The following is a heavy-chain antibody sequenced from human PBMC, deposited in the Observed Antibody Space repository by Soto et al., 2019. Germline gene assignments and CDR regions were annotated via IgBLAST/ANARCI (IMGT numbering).Heavy chain of an antibody. D-gene: IGHD6-13*01. CDR1: GGSISSYY. J-gene: IGHJ4*02. CDR2: IYYSGST. CDR3: ARGGPYSGSTYYFDY. V-gene: IGHV4-59*01. Sequence: SETLSLTCTVSGGSISSYYWSWIRQPPGKGLEWIGYIYYSGSTNYNPSLKRRVTISVDTSKNQFSLKLSSVTAADTAVYYCARGGPYSGSTYYFDYGGQGTLVTVSS.